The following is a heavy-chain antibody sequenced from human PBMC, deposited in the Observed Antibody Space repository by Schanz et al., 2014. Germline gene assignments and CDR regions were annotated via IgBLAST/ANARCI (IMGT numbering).Heavy chain of an antibody. Sequence: EVQLVESGGGLVQPGRSLRLSCAASGFTFSTYWMSWVRQAPGKGLEWVANIKQDESERSYVDSVKGRFTISRDNAKNSLYLQMNSLTAEDTAVYYCARGVRIDYWGQGTLVTVSS. V-gene: IGHV3-7*01. CDR2: IKQDESER. J-gene: IGHJ4*02. D-gene: IGHD3-3*01. CDR3: ARGVRIDY. CDR1: GFTFSTYW.